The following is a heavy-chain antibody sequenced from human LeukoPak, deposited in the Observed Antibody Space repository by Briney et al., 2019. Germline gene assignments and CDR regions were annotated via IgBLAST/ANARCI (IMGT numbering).Heavy chain of an antibody. J-gene: IGHJ4*02. V-gene: IGHV3-33*06. Sequence: GKSLRLSCAASGFYFSSYGMHWVRQAPGRGLEWVAVIWYDGSIKYYADSGKGRFTISRDNSKNTLYLQMNSLRDEDTAVYYCAKKDNGNYFNFDYWGQGTLVTVSS. CDR3: AKKDNGNYFNFDY. CDR2: IWYDGSIK. CDR1: GFYFSSYG. D-gene: IGHD2/OR15-2a*01.